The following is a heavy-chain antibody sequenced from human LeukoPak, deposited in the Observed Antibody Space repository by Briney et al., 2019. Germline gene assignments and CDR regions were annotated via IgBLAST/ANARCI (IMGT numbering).Heavy chain of an antibody. V-gene: IGHV3-7*01. D-gene: IGHD5-18*01. Sequence: GGSLRLSCAVSGLTFSSSWMDWVRQAPGKGLEWVASINPDGNKKYSADSVKGRFTISRDNAENSLYLQMNSLRVEDTALYYCARDLAYSRLDYWGQGMLVTVSS. CDR1: GLTFSSSW. CDR3: ARDLAYSRLDY. J-gene: IGHJ4*02. CDR2: INPDGNKK.